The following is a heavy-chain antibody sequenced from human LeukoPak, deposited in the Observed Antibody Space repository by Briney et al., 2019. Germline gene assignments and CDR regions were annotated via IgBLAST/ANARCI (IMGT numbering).Heavy chain of an antibody. CDR1: GFTFSSYA. CDR3: AKDYRPYYYDSSGYYYAGYFQH. Sequence: GGSLRLSCAASGFTFSSYAMSWVRQAPGKGLEWVSAISGSGGSTYYADSVKGRFTISRDNSKNTLYLQMNSLRAEDTAVYYCAKDYRPYYYDSSGYYYAGYFQHWGQGTLVTVSS. V-gene: IGHV3-23*01. D-gene: IGHD3-22*01. CDR2: ISGSGGST. J-gene: IGHJ1*01.